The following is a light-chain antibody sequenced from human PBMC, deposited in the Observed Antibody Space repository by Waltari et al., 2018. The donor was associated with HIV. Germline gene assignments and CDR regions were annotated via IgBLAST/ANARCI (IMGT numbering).Light chain of an antibody. CDR3: GTWDNSLGAVL. CDR1: STNIGSNY. V-gene: IGLV1-51*01. CDR2: DND. J-gene: IGLJ2*01. Sequence: QSVLTQPPSVSAAPGQKVTISCSGSSTNIGSNYVSWYQQFPGTAPKLLIYDNDQRPSGIPDRFSGSKSGTSTTLGISGLQTGDEADYYCGTWDNSLGAVLFGGGTKLTVL.